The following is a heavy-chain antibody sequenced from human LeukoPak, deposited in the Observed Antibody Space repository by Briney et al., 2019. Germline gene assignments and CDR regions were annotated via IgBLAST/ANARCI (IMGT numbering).Heavy chain of an antibody. V-gene: IGHV3-23*01. CDR3: AKRTSGDMVRGPNYYYYMDV. CDR1: GFTFSSYA. D-gene: IGHD3-10*01. J-gene: IGHJ6*03. Sequence: GGSLRLSCAASGFTFSSYAMSWVRQAPGKGLEWVSAISGSGGSTYYADSVKGRFTISRDNSKNTLYLQMNSLRAEDTAVYYCAKRTSGDMVRGPNYYYYMDVWGKGTTVTISS. CDR2: ISGSGGST.